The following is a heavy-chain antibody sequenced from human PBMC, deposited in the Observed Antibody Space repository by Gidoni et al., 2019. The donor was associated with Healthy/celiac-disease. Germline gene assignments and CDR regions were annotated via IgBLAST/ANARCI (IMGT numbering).Heavy chain of an antibody. Sequence: QVQLQESGPALVKPSQTLSLTCTVSGGSISSGSYYWSWIRQPAGKGLEWIGRIYTSGSTNYNPSLKSRVTISVDTSKNQFSLKLSSVTAADTAVYYCARGESIAVAGNWFDPWGQGTLVTVSS. D-gene: IGHD6-19*01. CDR2: IYTSGST. V-gene: IGHV4-61*02. CDR1: GGSISSGSYY. CDR3: ARGESIAVAGNWFDP. J-gene: IGHJ5*02.